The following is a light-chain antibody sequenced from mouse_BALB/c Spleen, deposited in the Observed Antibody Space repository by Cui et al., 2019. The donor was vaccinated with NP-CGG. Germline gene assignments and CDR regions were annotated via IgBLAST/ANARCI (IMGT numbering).Light chain of an antibody. CDR3: ALWYSNHWV. Sequence: QSVVTQESALTTSPGETVTPTCRSNIGAVISSNYANWVQEKPDHLFTGLIGGTNNRVPGVPARFSGSLIGDKAALTITGAQTEDETIYFCALWYSNHWVFGGGTKLTVL. CDR1: IGAVISSNY. CDR2: GTN. V-gene: IGLV1*01. J-gene: IGLJ1*01.